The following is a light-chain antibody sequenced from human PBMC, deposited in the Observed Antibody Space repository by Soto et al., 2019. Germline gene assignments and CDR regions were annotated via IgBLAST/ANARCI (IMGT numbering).Light chain of an antibody. CDR2: AVT. J-gene: IGLJ1*01. V-gene: IGLV2-11*01. CDR3: CSYAGSYTHYV. CDR1: SSDVGGYNY. Sequence: QSVLTQPRSVSGSPGQSVTISCTGTSSDVGGYNYVSWYQQYPGKAPKVMIYAVTKRPSGVPDRISGSKSGNTASLTIFWLQAEDEADYYCCSYAGSYTHYVFGTGTKVTVL.